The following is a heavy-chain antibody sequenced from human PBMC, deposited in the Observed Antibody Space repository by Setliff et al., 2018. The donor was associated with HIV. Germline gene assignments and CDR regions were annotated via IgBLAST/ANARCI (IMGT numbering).Heavy chain of an antibody. CDR2: IYPGDSDI. CDR3: VRYGSGLDY. V-gene: IGHV5-51*01. J-gene: IGHJ4*02. Sequence: PGESLKISCTGSGYGFSNHWIGWVRQMPGKGLEWMGIIYPGDSDIRYTPSFRGLVTISADKSITTAYLQWSILSTSDTATYYCVRYGSGLDYWGQGTLVTVSS. CDR1: GYGFSNHW. D-gene: IGHD6-19*01.